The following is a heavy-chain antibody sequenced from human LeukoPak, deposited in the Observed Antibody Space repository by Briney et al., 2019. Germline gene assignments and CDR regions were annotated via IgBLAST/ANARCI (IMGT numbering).Heavy chain of an antibody. CDR3: ARAVSYDSSGYYRGGYFDY. J-gene: IGHJ4*02. D-gene: IGHD3-22*01. CDR2: IKQDGSEK. V-gene: IGHV3-7*01. Sequence: GGFLRLSCAASGFTFSSYWMSWVRQAPGKGLEWVANIKQDGSEKYYVDSVKGRFTISRDNAKNSLYLQMNSLRAEDTAVYYCARAVSYDSSGYYRGGYFDYWGQGTLVTVSS. CDR1: GFTFSSYW.